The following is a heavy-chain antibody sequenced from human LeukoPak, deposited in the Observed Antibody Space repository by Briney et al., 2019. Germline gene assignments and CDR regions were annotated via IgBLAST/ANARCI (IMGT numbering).Heavy chain of an antibody. V-gene: IGHV3-7*01. J-gene: IGHJ4*02. CDR3: ARGRHSFYDILTGYYSYYFDF. CDR1: GFTFNNYW. CDR2: INQDGSEK. Sequence: GGSLRLSCAASGFTFNNYWMSWVRQAPGKGLEWVANINQDGSEKFYVDSLKGRFTISRDNAENSLYLQMNSLRAEDTAVYYCARGRHSFYDILTGYYSYYFDFWGQGTLVTVSS. D-gene: IGHD3-9*01.